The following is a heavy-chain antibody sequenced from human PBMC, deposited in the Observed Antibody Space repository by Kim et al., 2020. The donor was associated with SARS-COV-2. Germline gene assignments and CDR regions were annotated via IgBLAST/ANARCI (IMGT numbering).Heavy chain of an antibody. V-gene: IGHV7-4-1*02. Sequence: ASVKVSCKASGYTFTSYAMNWVRQAPGQGLEWMGWINTNTGNPTYAQGFTGRFVFSLDTSVSTAYLQISSLKAEDTAVYYCARETPDYGDYGAGDWGQGTLVTVSS. CDR2: INTNTGNP. D-gene: IGHD4-17*01. CDR3: ARETPDYGDYGAGD. J-gene: IGHJ4*02. CDR1: GYTFTSYA.